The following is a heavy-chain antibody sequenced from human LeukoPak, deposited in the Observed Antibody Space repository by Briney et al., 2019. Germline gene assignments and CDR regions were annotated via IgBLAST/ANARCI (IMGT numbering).Heavy chain of an antibody. CDR1: GGSFSGYY. V-gene: IGHV4-34*01. CDR2: INHSGST. D-gene: IGHD3-22*01. CDR3: ARGRGSSGYYYGYYFDY. Sequence: PSETLSLTCAVYGGSFSGYYWSWIRQPPGKGLEWIGEINHSGSTNYNPSLKSRVTISVDTSMNQFSLKLSSVTAADTAVYYCARGRGSSGYYYGYYFDYWGQGTLVTVSS. J-gene: IGHJ4*02.